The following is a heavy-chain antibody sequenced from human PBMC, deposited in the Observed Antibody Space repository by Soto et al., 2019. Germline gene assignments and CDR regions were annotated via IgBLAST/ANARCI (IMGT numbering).Heavy chain of an antibody. CDR3: ARGIYGGNFDY. V-gene: IGHV4-38-2*01. CDR1: DSSINSNYY. D-gene: IGHD4-17*01. Sequence: SETLSLTCGVSDSSINSNYYWLWIRQPPGKGLEWIGAIHHSGTTYYTPSLKSRVTISMDTSKNHFSLRLTSVTDADTAKYYCARGIYGGNFDYWGQGTPVTVSS. J-gene: IGHJ4*02. CDR2: IHHSGTT.